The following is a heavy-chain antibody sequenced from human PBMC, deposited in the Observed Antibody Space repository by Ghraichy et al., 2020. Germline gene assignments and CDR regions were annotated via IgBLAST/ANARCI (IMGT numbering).Heavy chain of an antibody. J-gene: IGHJ4*02. Sequence: GGSLRLSCKASGFRFGSYWMGWVRQAPGKGLEWVANIKEDGSELYYVDSVKGRFTISRDNAKRSLFLQMSSLRGDDTAVYYCIRGVAAAGTSVDYWGQGALVTVSS. CDR3: IRGVAAAGTSVDY. D-gene: IGHD6-25*01. V-gene: IGHV3-7*03. CDR1: GFRFGSYW. CDR2: IKEDGSEL.